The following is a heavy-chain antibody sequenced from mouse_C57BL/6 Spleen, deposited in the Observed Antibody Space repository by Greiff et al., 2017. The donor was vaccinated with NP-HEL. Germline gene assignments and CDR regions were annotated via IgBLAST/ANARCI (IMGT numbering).Heavy chain of an antibody. CDR3: ARSGGYDYYYAMDY. J-gene: IGHJ4*01. CDR1: GYTFTDYY. D-gene: IGHD2-2*01. CDR2: IYPGSGNT. Sequence: VQLQQSGAELVRPGASVKLSCKASGYTFTDYYINWVKQRPGQGLEWIARIYPGSGNTYYNEKFKGKATLTAEKSSSTAYMQLSSLTSEDSAVYFCARSGGYDYYYAMDYWGQRTSVTVSS. V-gene: IGHV1-76*01.